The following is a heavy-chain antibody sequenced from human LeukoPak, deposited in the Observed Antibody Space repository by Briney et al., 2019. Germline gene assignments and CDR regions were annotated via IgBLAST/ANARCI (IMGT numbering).Heavy chain of an antibody. CDR2: IYYTGST. CDR3: ARTEPSGTTSH. CDR1: GDSISSDY. D-gene: IGHD1-1*01. V-gene: IGHV4-59*01. Sequence: SETLSLTCAVSGDSISSDYWSWVRQPPGKGLEWIGYIYYTGSTNYDPSLKSRVTISVDTSKNQFSLKLSSVTAADTAVYYCARTEPSGTTSHWGQGTLVTVSS. J-gene: IGHJ4*02.